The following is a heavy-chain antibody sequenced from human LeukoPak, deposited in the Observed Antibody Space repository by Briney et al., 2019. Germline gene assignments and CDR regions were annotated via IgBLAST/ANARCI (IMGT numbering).Heavy chain of an antibody. CDR1: GYTFTSYG. Sequence: GASVKVSCKASGYTFTSYGISWVRQAPGQGLEWMGWISAYNGNTNYAQKLQGRVTMTTDTSTSTAYMELRSLRSDDTAVYYCARDTFLDWGNSCFDYWGQGTLVTVSS. CDR3: ARDTFLDWGNSCFDY. D-gene: IGHD4-23*01. V-gene: IGHV1-18*04. CDR2: ISAYNGNT. J-gene: IGHJ4*02.